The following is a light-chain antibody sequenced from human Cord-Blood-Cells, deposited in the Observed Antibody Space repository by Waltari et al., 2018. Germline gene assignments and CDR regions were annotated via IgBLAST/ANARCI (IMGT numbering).Light chain of an antibody. CDR1: QSISSY. CDR2: AAS. V-gene: IGKV1-39*01. CDR3: QQSYSTPPWT. Sequence: DIQMTQSPSSLSASVGDRVTITCRASQSISSYLNWYQQQPGKAPKLLIYAASSLQSGVPSRFSGSGSGTDFTLTISILQPEDFATYYCQQSYSTPPWTFGQGTKVEIK. J-gene: IGKJ1*01.